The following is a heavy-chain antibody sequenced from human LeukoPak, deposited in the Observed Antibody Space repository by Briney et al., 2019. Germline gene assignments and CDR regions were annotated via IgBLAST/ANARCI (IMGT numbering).Heavy chain of an antibody. D-gene: IGHD3-10*01. V-gene: IGHV4-59*01. CDR3: ARRTGSYFGQFDS. Sequence: SETLSLTCSVSGGSIFADYWSWIRQPPGKGLEWIGYIYYSGSANYNHSLKSRITISVDTSKNKFSLRLRSVTAADTAIYYCARRTGSYFGQFDSWGQGTLVTVSS. CDR2: IYYSGSA. CDR1: GGSIFADY. J-gene: IGHJ4*02.